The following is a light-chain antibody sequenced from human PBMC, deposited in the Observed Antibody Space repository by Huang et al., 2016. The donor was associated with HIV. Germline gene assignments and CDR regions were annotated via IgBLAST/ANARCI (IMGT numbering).Light chain of an antibody. CDR3: LQYYSVPQT. CDR1: QTVLYSLNKKTD. J-gene: IGKJ1*01. Sequence: DIVMTQSPDSLAVSPGERATINCKSSQTVLYSLNKKTDLAWFQQKPGRPPKFLSYWATTRESGVPDRFSGSGSGTDFTLTINNLQAEDVAVYFCLQYYSVPQTFGHGTKVEIK. V-gene: IGKV4-1*01. CDR2: WAT.